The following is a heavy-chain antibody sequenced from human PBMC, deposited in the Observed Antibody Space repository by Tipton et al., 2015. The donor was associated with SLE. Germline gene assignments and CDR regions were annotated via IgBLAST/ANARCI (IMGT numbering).Heavy chain of an antibody. V-gene: IGHV4-39*07. J-gene: IGHJ4*02. CDR2: INHSGST. CDR3: ARADFWSGYFDY. Sequence: TLSLTCTVSGGSISSSSYYWGWIRQPPGKGLEWIGEINHSGSTNYNPSLKSRVTISVDTSKNQFSLKLSSVTAADTAVYYCARADFWSGYFDYWGQGTLVTVSS. CDR1: GGSISSSSYY. D-gene: IGHD3-3*01.